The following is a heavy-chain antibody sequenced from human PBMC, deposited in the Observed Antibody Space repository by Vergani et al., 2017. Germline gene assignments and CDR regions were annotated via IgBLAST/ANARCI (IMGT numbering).Heavy chain of an antibody. CDR3: AKVGRSEVAGTFGAFDI. V-gene: IGHV3-23*04. CDR2: LSASDRRT. CDR1: GFTFSSYG. D-gene: IGHD6-19*01. Sequence: VQLVESGGGVVQPGRSLRLSCAASGFTFSSYGLHWVRQAPGKGLEWVSTLSASDRRTHYADSVKGRFTISRDISKNTLFLHMNSLRPEDTAVYYCAKVGRSEVAGTFGAFDIWGQGTMVTVSS. J-gene: IGHJ3*02.